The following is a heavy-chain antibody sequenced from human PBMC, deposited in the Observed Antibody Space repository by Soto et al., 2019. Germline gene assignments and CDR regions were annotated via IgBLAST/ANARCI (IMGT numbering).Heavy chain of an antibody. CDR3: ARVAYSSSDVYYYYMDV. V-gene: IGHV3-48*01. D-gene: IGHD6-6*01. CDR1: GFSFSFYS. Sequence: GGSLRLSCAASGFSFSFYSMNWVRQAPGKGLEWISYISSSSSAIYYADSVKGRFTISRDNAKNSLYLQMYSLRGEDTAVYYCARVAYSSSDVYYYYMDVWGKGTTVTVSS. CDR2: ISSSSSAI. J-gene: IGHJ6*03.